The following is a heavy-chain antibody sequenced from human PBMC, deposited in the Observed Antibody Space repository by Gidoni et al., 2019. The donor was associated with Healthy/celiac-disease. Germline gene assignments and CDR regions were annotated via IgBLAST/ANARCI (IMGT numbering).Heavy chain of an antibody. CDR2: ISSSSSTI. V-gene: IGHV3-48*01. D-gene: IGHD6-13*01. CDR3: ARDQAAAAPVDWFDP. Sequence: EVQLVESGGGWVQPGGSLDLPLSASGFPFSTYSMNWVRQAPGTGLEWVSYISSSSSTIYYADSVKGRFTISRDNAKNSLYLQMNSLRAEDTAVYYCARDQAAAAPVDWFDPWGQGTLVTVSS. CDR1: GFPFSTYS. J-gene: IGHJ5*02.